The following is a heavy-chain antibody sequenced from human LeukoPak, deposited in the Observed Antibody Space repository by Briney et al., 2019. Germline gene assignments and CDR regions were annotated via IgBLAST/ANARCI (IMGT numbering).Heavy chain of an antibody. V-gene: IGHV5-51*01. D-gene: IGHD6-13*01. CDR3: ARLISSSWYQFDY. CDR1: GYSFTSYW. Sequence: GESLNISCTGSGYSFTSYWIGWVRQVPGKGLEWMGIIYPGDSDTRYSPSFQGQVTISADKSISTAYLQWSSLKASDTAMYYCARLISSSWYQFDYWGQGTLVTVSS. CDR2: IYPGDSDT. J-gene: IGHJ4*02.